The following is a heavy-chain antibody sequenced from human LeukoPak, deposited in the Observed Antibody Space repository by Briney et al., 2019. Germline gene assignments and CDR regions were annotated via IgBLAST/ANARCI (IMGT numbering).Heavy chain of an antibody. D-gene: IGHD3-10*01. J-gene: IGHJ3*02. CDR3: AKSNGYGLVDI. V-gene: IGHV4-38-2*02. Sequence: SETLSLTCTASGYSISSGYYWGWIRQPPGKGLEWIGSTYHSGSTYYNPSLKSRVTISLDTSRNQFSLKLNSVTAADTAVYYCAKSNGYGLVDIWGQGTMVTVSS. CDR2: TYHSGST. CDR1: GYSISSGYY.